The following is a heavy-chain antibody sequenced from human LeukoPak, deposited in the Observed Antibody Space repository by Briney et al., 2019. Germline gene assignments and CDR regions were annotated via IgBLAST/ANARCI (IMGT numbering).Heavy chain of an antibody. J-gene: IGHJ4*02. D-gene: IGHD3-10*01. CDR1: GYTFTSYA. Sequence: GASVKVSCKASGYTFTSYAMHWVRQAPGQRLEWMGWINAGNGNTKYSQKFQGRVTITRDTSASTAYMELSSLRSEDTAVYYCARVSPSHYYGSETGFDYWGQGTLVTVSS. V-gene: IGHV1-3*01. CDR2: INAGNGNT. CDR3: ARVSPSHYYGSETGFDY.